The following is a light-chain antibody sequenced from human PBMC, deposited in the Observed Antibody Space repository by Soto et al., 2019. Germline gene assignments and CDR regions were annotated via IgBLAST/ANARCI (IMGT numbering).Light chain of an antibody. J-gene: IGLJ1*01. V-gene: IGLV2-14*01. CDR1: SSDVGGYNY. CDR2: EVS. Sequence: LTQPASVSGSPGQSITISCTGTSSDVGGYNYVSWYQQHPGKAPKLMIYEVSNRPSGVSNRFSGSKSGNTASLTISGLQAEDEADYYCSSYTSSSTLFVFGTGTKVTVL. CDR3: SSYTSSSTLFV.